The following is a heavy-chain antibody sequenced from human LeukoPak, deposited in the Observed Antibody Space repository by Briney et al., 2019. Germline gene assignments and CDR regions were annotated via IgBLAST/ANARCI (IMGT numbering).Heavy chain of an antibody. CDR1: GYTFTSYG. V-gene: IGHV1-18*01. Sequence: ASVKVSCKASGYTFTSYGISWVRQAPGQGLEWMGWISAYNGNTNYAQKLQGRVTMTTDTSPSTAYMELRSLRSDDTAVYSCARRGEGSGSYSTADYWGQGTLVTVSS. CDR2: ISAYNGNT. J-gene: IGHJ4*02. CDR3: ARRGEGSGSYSTADY. D-gene: IGHD3-10*01.